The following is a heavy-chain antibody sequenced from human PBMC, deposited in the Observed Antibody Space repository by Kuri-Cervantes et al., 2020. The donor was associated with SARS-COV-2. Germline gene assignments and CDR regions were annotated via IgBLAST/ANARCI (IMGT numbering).Heavy chain of an antibody. CDR3: AKDQRYSSSSGLGYLDS. CDR1: GFTFSSYE. Sequence: GESLKISCAASGFTFSSYEMNWVRQAPGKGLEWVSYISSSGSTIYYADSVKGRFTISRDSSKNTLYLQMNSLRTEDTAVYYCAKDQRYSSSSGLGYLDSWGQGTLVVVSS. V-gene: IGHV3-48*03. D-gene: IGHD6-6*01. CDR2: ISSSGSTI. J-gene: IGHJ4*02.